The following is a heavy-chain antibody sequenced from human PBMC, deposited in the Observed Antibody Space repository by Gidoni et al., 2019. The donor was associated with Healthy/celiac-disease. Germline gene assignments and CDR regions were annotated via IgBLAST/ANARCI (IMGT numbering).Heavy chain of an antibody. J-gene: IGHJ6*02. Sequence: QVQLQESGPGLVKPSQTLSLTCTVSGGSISSGSYYWSWIRQPAGKGLEWIGRIYTSGSTNYNPSLKSRVTISVDTSKNQFSLKLSSVTAADTAVYYCARAPRRVGATTDGMDVWGQGTTVTVSS. CDR3: ARAPRRVGATTDGMDV. D-gene: IGHD1-26*01. V-gene: IGHV4-61*02. CDR2: IYTSGST. CDR1: GGSISSGSYY.